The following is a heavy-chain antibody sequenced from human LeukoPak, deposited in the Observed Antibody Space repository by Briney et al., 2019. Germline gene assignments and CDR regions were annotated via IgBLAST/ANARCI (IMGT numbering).Heavy chain of an antibody. Sequence: SETLSLTCTVSGGSITSYFFTWIRQPAGKGLEWLGRIYVSGSTNYSPSLKSRVTMSVDTSKNQFSLNLTSVTAADTAVYYCAARLKAGGKAARLIGNAFDVWGQGTMVTVSS. CDR2: IYVSGST. CDR3: AARLKAGGKAARLIGNAFDV. D-gene: IGHD6-6*01. CDR1: GGSITSYF. V-gene: IGHV4-4*07. J-gene: IGHJ3*01.